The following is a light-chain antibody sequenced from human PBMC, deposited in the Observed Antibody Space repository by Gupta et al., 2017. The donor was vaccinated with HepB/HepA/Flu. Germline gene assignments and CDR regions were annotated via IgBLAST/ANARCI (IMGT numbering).Light chain of an antibody. V-gene: IGLV1-47*01. CDR2: RNH. CDR1: SSNIGSNY. J-gene: IGLJ1*01. CDR3: AAWDDSRNYYV. Sequence: SVLPHPPSASGTHWQRVTFSCSGSSSNIGSNYLYWYQQFPGTAPKLLIYRNHQRPSGVPDRFSGSKSGTSASLAISGLRAEDEADYYCAAWDDSRNYYVFGTGTKVTVL.